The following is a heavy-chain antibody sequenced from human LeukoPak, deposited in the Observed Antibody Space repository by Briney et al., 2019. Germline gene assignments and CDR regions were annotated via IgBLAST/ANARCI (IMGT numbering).Heavy chain of an antibody. J-gene: IGHJ3*02. V-gene: IGHV3-7*01. CDR3: ASLCSGSYPDAFDI. Sequence: PGGSLRLSCAASGFTFSSYWMSWVRQAPGKGLEWVANIKQDGSEKYYVDSVKGRFTISRDNAKNSLYLQMNSLRAEDTAVYNCASLCSGSYPDAFDIWGQGTMVTVSS. D-gene: IGHD1-26*01. CDR1: GFTFSSYW. CDR2: IKQDGSEK.